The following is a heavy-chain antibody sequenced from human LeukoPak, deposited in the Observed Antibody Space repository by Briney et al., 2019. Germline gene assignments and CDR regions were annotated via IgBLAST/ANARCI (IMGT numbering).Heavy chain of an antibody. D-gene: IGHD6-6*01. Sequence: SETLSLTCTVSGGSISSYYWSWIRQPPGKGLEWIGYIYYSGSTNYNPSLKSRVTISVDTSKNQFSLKLSSVTAADTAVYYCATLLSSSSDYWGQRTLVTVSS. CDR3: ATLLSSSSDY. J-gene: IGHJ4*02. CDR2: IYYSGST. V-gene: IGHV4-59*01. CDR1: GGSISSYY.